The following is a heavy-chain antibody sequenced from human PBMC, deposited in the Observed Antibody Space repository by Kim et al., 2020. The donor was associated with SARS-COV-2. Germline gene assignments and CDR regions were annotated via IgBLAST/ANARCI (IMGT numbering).Heavy chain of an antibody. CDR2: IYYSGST. CDR1: GGSISSSSYY. J-gene: IGHJ4*02. V-gene: IGHV4-39*01. CDR3: ARLGSRHKITFGGVIVIPDYCDY. D-gene: IGHD3-16*02. Sequence: SETLSLTCSVSGGSISSSSYYWGWIRQPPGKGLEWIGRIYYSGSTYNNPSLKSRVTISVDTSKNQFSLKLSSVTAADTAVYYCARLGSRHKITFGGVIVIPDYCDYWGQGTPVTVS.